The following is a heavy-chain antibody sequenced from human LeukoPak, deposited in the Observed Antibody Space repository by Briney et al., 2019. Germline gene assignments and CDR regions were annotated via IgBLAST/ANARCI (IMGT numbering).Heavy chain of an antibody. CDR3: ATWREWEPQLDY. J-gene: IGHJ4*02. CDR2: INTDGSST. Sequence: GGSLRLSCAASGFTFNIYWMHWVRQAPGKGLVWVSRINTDGSSTSYADSVKGRFTISRDNAKNTLFLQMNSLRAEDTAVYSCATWREWEPQLDYWGQGTLVTVSS. D-gene: IGHD1-26*01. V-gene: IGHV3-74*01. CDR1: GFTFNIYW.